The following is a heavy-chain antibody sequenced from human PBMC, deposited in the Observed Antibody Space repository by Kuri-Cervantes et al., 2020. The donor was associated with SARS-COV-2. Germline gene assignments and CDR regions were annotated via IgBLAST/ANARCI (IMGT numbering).Heavy chain of an antibody. V-gene: IGHV3-23*01. CDR1: GFTFSSYA. CDR3: ARDGYSSSSRDVDY. D-gene: IGHD6-6*01. CDR2: ISGSGGST. J-gene: IGHJ4*02. Sequence: GGSLRLSCAASGFTFSSYAMSWVRQAPGKGLEWVSAISGSGGSTYYADSVKGRFTISRDNAKNSLYLQMNSLRAEDTAVYYCARDGYSSSSRDVDYWGQGTLVTVSS.